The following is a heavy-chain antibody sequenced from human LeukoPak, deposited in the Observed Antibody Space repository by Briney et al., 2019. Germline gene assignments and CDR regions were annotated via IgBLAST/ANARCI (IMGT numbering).Heavy chain of an antibody. D-gene: IGHD4-23*01. CDR2: IYSDGST. J-gene: IGHJ4*02. CDR3: ARSGGVITVAPFDC. CDR1: GFTVSSKY. V-gene: IGHV3-53*01. Sequence: GGSLRLSCATSGFTVSSKYMSWVRQAPGKGLEWVSVIYSDGSTYYADSVKGRFTISRDNSKNTLFLQMNSLRAEDTAVYYCARSGGVITVAPFDCWGQGTLVTVSS.